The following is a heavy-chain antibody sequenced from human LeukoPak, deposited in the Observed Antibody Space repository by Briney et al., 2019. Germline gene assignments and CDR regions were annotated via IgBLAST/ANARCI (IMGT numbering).Heavy chain of an antibody. V-gene: IGHV3-7*01. CDR2: IKQDGSEK. CDR1: GFPFSSYW. J-gene: IGHJ5*02. CDR3: AGVGFWSGYYRLDTWFDP. D-gene: IGHD3-3*01. Sequence: PGGSLRLSCAASGFPFSSYWMSWVRQAPGKGLEWVANIKQDGSEKYYVDSVKGRFTISRDNAKNSLYLQMNSLRAEDTAVYYCAGVGFWSGYYRLDTWFDPWGQGTLVTVSS.